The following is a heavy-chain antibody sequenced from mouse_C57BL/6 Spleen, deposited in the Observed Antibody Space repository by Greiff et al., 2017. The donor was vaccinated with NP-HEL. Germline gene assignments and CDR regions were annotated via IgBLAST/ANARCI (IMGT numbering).Heavy chain of an antibody. CDR2: ISDGGSYT. CDR3: ARDKKGMDY. CDR1: GFTFSSYA. J-gene: IGHJ4*01. Sequence: EVHLVESGGGLVKPGGSLKLSCAASGFTFSSYAMSWVRQTPEKRLEWVATISDGGSYTYYPDNVKGRFTISRDNAKNNLYLQMSHLKSEDTAMYYCARDKKGMDYWGQGTSVTVSS. V-gene: IGHV5-4*01.